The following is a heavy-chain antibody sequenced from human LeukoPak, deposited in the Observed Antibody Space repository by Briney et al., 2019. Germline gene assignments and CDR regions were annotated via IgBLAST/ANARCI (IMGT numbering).Heavy chain of an antibody. CDR1: GFTFSSYA. D-gene: IGHD3-3*01. V-gene: IGHV3-30*04. CDR2: ISYDGSNK. CDR3: AKGACITIFGVVISNPCNFDY. J-gene: IGHJ4*02. Sequence: PGGSLRLSCAASGFTFSSYAMHWVRQAPGKGLEWVAVISYDGSNKYYADSVKGRFTISRDNSKNTLYLQMNSLRAEDTAVYYCAKGACITIFGVVISNPCNFDYWGQGTLVTVSS.